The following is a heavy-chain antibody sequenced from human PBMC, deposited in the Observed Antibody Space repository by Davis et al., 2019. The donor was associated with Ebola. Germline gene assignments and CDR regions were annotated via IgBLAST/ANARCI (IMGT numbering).Heavy chain of an antibody. CDR3: ARDGASYYYYGMDV. D-gene: IGHD3-16*01. CDR1: GFTFSSYW. CDR2: INSDGSST. Sequence: GESLKISCAASGFTFSSYWMSWVRQAPGKGLVWVSRINSDGSSTSYADSVKGRFTISRDNAKNTLYLQMNSLRAEDTAVYYCARDGASYYYYGMDVWGQGTTVTVSS. V-gene: IGHV3-74*01. J-gene: IGHJ6*02.